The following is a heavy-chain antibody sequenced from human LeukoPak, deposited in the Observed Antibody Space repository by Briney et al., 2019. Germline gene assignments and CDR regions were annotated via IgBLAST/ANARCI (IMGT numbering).Heavy chain of an antibody. Sequence: PSETLSLTCAVYGGSFSGYYWSWIRQPPGKGLEWIGEINHSGSTNYNPSLKSRVTISVDTSKNQFSLKLSSVTAADTAVYYCARLDNYYYYGMDVWGQGTTVTVSS. CDR1: GGSFSGYY. CDR3: ARLDNYYYYGMDV. J-gene: IGHJ6*02. V-gene: IGHV4-34*01. CDR2: INHSGST.